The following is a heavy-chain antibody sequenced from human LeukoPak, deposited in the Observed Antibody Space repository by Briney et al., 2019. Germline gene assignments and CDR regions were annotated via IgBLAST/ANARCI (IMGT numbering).Heavy chain of an antibody. CDR1: GGSISSYY. Sequence: SETLSLTCTVSGGSISSYYWSWIRQPPGKGLEWIGYIYYSGSTNYNPSLKSRVIISVDTSKNQFSLKLSSVTAADTAVYYCARGLMATINYFDYWGQGTLVTVSS. CDR2: IYYSGST. V-gene: IGHV4-59*01. CDR3: ARGLMATINYFDY. D-gene: IGHD5-24*01. J-gene: IGHJ4*02.